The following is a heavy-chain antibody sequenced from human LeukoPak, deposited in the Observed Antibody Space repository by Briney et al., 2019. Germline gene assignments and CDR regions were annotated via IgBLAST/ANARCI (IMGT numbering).Heavy chain of an antibody. J-gene: IGHJ4*02. CDR2: IKPDSGGT. CDR1: GYIFSDYY. CDR3: ARGAYGEPSFDY. Sequence: ASVKVSCKASGYIFSDYYMHWVRQAPGQGLEWMGWIKPDSGGTNYAQKFQGRVTMSTDTSTSTAYMELRSLRSDDTAVYYCARGAYGEPSFDYRGQGTLVTVTS. D-gene: IGHD4-17*01. V-gene: IGHV1-2*02.